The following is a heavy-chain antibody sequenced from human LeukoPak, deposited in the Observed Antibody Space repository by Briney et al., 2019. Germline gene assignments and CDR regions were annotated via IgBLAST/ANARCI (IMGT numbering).Heavy chain of an antibody. CDR3: ARQRLEWGCDPFDI. J-gene: IGHJ3*02. D-gene: IGHD1-1*01. Sequence: SETLSLTCTVSGGSITSDNYYWGWIRQPPGKRLEWIGSVHYSGGTYYNPSLKSRVSISVDTSKNQFSLRLSSVAAPDTTLYYCARQRLEWGCDPFDIWCQGTMVTVSS. CDR2: VHYSGGT. V-gene: IGHV4-39*01. CDR1: GGSITSDNYY.